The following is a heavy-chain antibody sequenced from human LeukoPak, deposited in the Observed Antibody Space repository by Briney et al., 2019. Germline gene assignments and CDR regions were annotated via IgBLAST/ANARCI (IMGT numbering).Heavy chain of an antibody. CDR2: INPNSGGT. CDR1: GYTFTGYY. V-gene: IGHV1-2*02. Sequence: ASVKVSCKASGYTFTGYYMHWVRQAPGQGLEWMGWINPNSGGTNYAQKFQGRVTMTRDTSISTAYMELSRLRSDDTAVYYCARGDSSSYLYYYYYYMDVWGNGTTVTVSS. J-gene: IGHJ6*03. CDR3: ARGDSSSYLYYYYYYMDV. D-gene: IGHD6-6*01.